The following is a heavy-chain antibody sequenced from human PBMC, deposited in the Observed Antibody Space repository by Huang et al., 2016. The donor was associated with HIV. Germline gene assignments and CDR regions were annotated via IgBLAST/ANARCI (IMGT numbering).Heavy chain of an antibody. CDR1: GFSLSTSGVG. D-gene: IGHD5-18*01. Sequence: QITLKESGPTLVKHTQTLTLTCTFSGFSLSTSGVGVGWIRQPPGKALEWLALIYWDDDKRYSPSLKSRLTITKDTSKNQVVLTMTNMDPVDTATYYCAHRERGYTYGTFGYWGQGTLVTVSS. CDR3: AHRERGYTYGTFGY. J-gene: IGHJ4*02. CDR2: IYWDDDK. V-gene: IGHV2-5*02.